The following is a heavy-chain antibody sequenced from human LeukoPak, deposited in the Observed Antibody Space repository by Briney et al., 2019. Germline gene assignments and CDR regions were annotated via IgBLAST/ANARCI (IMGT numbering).Heavy chain of an antibody. CDR2: ITPNSGGT. Sequence: APVKVSCMASGYTLTTYNIHSVRQAPGQGLEWMGWITPNSGGTNYAQKFQGRVTMTRDTSISTAYMELSRLRSDDTAAYSCARGRGGGYFDFWGQETLVTVSS. CDR1: GYTLTTYN. CDR3: ARGRGGGYFDF. D-gene: IGHD2-15*01. J-gene: IGHJ4*02. V-gene: IGHV1-2*02.